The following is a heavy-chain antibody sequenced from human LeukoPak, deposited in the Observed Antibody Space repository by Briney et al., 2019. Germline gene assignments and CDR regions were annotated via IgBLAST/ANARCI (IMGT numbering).Heavy chain of an antibody. CDR3: ARDLVPYYDILTGYWGY. Sequence: GGSLRLSCAASGFTFSSYWMSWVRQAPGKGLEWVANIKQDGSEKYYVDSVKGLFTISRDNAKNSLYLQMNSLRAEDTAVYYCARDLVPYYDILTGYWGYWGQGTLVTVSS. CDR1: GFTFSSYW. D-gene: IGHD3-9*01. V-gene: IGHV3-7*01. J-gene: IGHJ4*02. CDR2: IKQDGSEK.